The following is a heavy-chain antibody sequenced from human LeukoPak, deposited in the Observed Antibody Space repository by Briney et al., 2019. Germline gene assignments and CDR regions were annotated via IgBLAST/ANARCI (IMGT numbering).Heavy chain of an antibody. D-gene: IGHD4-23*01. V-gene: IGHV3-23*01. Sequence: PGGSLRLSCAASGFTFSSAMSWVRQAPGKGLEWVSTISRTGGSTFYADSVKGRFTISRDNSRNTLYLQMNSLRAEDTAVYYCAKGAPVGTYGVFDFWGRGTLITVSS. CDR3: AKGAPVGTYGVFDF. CDR2: ISRTGGST. CDR1: GFTFSSA. J-gene: IGHJ4*02.